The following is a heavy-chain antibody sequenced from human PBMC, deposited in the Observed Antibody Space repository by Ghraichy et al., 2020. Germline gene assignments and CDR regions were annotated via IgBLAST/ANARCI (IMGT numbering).Heavy chain of an antibody. D-gene: IGHD3-22*01. CDR2: IYYSGST. Sequence: SDTLSLTCTVSGGSISSYYWSWIRQPPGKGLEWIGYIYYSGSTNYNPSLKSRVTISVDTSKNQFSLKLSSVTAADTAVYYCARGWDYYDSRSVFDYWGQGTLVTVSS. CDR1: GGSISSYY. J-gene: IGHJ4*02. V-gene: IGHV4-59*07. CDR3: ARGWDYYDSRSVFDY.